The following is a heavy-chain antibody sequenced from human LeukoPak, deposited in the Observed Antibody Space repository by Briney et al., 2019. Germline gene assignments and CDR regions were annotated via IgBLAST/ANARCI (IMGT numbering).Heavy chain of an antibody. J-gene: IGHJ3*02. V-gene: IGHV3-11*01. CDR3: AKDLFGSGRDAFDI. Sequence: GGSLRLSCAASGFTFSDYYMSWIRQAPGKGLEWVSYISSSGSTIYYADSVKGRFTISRDNAKNSLYLQMNSLRAEDTALYYCAKDLFGSGRDAFDIWGQGTMVTVSS. CDR2: ISSSGSTI. CDR1: GFTFSDYY. D-gene: IGHD2-15*01.